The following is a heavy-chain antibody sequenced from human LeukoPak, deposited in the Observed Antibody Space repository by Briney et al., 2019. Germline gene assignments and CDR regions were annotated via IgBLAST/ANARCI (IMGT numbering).Heavy chain of an antibody. V-gene: IGHV1-2*02. CDR3: ARATFYYDNDAFDI. CDR1: GYTFTDYY. D-gene: IGHD3-22*01. Sequence: ASVKVSCKASGYTFTDYYMHWVRQAPGQGLEWMGWINPNSGVTNYAQKFQGRVTMTRDTSINTDYMELSRLRSDDTAVYYCARATFYYDNDAFDIWGQGTMVTVSS. J-gene: IGHJ3*02. CDR2: INPNSGVT.